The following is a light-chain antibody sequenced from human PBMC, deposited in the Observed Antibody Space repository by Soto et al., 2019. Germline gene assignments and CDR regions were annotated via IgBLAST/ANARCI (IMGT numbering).Light chain of an antibody. CDR1: SSDVGSYNQ. J-gene: IGLJ1*01. Sequence: QSALTQPASVPWSPAQSITISCTVTSSDVGSYNQVSWYQQHPGKAPKLMIYAGGRRPSGVSNRFSGSQSDNTASLTISGLQAEDEADFYCCAYADTGTYIFGTGTKVTVL. V-gene: IGLV2-23*01. CDR3: CAYADTGTYI. CDR2: AGG.